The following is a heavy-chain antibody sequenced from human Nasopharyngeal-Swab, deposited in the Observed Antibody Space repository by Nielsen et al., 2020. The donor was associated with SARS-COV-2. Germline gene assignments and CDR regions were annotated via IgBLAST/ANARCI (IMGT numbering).Heavy chain of an antibody. V-gene: IGHV4-34*01. CDR2: INHSGST. J-gene: IGHJ4*02. D-gene: IGHD3-10*01. Sequence: RQAPGKGLEWIGEINHSGSTNYNPSPKSRVTISVDTSKNQFSLKLSSVTAADTAVYYCARVLIGTPAYGSGTIDYWGQGTLVTVSS. CDR3: ARVLIGTPAYGSGTIDY.